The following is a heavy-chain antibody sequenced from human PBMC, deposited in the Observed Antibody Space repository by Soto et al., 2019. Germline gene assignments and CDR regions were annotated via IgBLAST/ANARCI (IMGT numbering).Heavy chain of an antibody. Sequence: GGSLRLSCAASGFTFSSYAMSWVRQAPGKGLEWVSSIPGSGGSTYYADSVKGRFTISRDNSKNTPYLQMSSLRPEDTAVYYCVKDRGRITTDFDYWGQGNLVTVSS. CDR3: VKDRGRITTDFDY. CDR2: IPGSGGST. D-gene: IGHD3-16*01. J-gene: IGHJ4*02. CDR1: GFTFSSYA. V-gene: IGHV3-23*01.